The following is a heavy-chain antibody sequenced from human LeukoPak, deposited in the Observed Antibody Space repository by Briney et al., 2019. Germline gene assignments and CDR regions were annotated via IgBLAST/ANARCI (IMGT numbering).Heavy chain of an antibody. CDR2: IIPILGIA. CDR3: ARLDDIANWNYDY. V-gene: IGHV1-69*04. D-gene: IGHD1-7*01. J-gene: IGHJ4*02. CDR1: GGTFSSYA. Sequence: SVKVSCKASGGTFSSYAISWVRQAPGQGLEWMGRIIPILGIANYAQKFQGRVTITADKSTSTAYMELSSLRSEDTAVYYCARLDDIANWNYDYWGQGTLVTVSS.